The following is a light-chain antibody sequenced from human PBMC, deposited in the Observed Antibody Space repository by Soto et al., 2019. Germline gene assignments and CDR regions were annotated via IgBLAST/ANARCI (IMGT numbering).Light chain of an antibody. V-gene: IGKV3-20*01. CDR3: QQYNNSPFT. CDR2: GAS. CDR1: QSISNSY. J-gene: IGKJ3*01. Sequence: EIVLTQSPGTLSLSPGERATLSCRASQSISNSYLAWYQQKPGQAPRLLIYGASSRATGIPDRFSGSGSGTDFTLTISRLEPVDFAVYYCQQYNNSPFTFGPGTKVDIK.